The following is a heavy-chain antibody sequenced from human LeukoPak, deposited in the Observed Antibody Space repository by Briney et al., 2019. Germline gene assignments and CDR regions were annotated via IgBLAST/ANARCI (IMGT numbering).Heavy chain of an antibody. D-gene: IGHD3-22*01. Sequence: GESLRLSCAASGCTFSDYVMIWVRQAPGKGLEWVSGITASGDSTYYADSVKGRFTMSRDNSKNTVYLQMNSLRVDDTAVYYCARRAGDYSHPYDYWGQGTLVTVSS. V-gene: IGHV3-23*01. CDR2: ITASGDST. J-gene: IGHJ4*02. CDR1: GCTFSDYV. CDR3: ARRAGDYSHPYDY.